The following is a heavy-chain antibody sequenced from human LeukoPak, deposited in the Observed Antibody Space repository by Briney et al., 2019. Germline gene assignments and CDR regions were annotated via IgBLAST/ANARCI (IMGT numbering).Heavy chain of an antibody. CDR2: IGPTGFDR. V-gene: IGHV3-21*06. Sequence: EGSLRLSCTTSGLTFSTSGFNWVRQAPGKGLEWVASIGPTGFDRYHADSIKGRFTISRDNANNFLYLQMDSLRAEDTAVYYCATETNGRHYDYWGQGTLLTVSS. J-gene: IGHJ4*02. CDR3: ATETNGRHYDY. CDR1: GLTFSTSG. D-gene: IGHD1-14*01.